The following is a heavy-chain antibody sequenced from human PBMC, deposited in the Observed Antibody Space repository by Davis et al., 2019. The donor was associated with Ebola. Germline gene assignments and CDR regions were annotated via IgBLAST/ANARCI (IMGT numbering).Heavy chain of an antibody. CDR3: AKGGSGWPSDYSYGMGV. V-gene: IGHV3-30*18. J-gene: IGHJ6*04. D-gene: IGHD6-19*01. CDR1: GFTFSSYG. Sequence: PGGSLRLSCAASGFTFSSYGMHWVRQAPGKGLEWVAVISYDGSNKYYADSVKGRFTISRDNSKNTLYLQMNSLTVEDTAVYYCAKGGSGWPSDYSYGMGVWGKGTTVTVSS. CDR2: ISYDGSNK.